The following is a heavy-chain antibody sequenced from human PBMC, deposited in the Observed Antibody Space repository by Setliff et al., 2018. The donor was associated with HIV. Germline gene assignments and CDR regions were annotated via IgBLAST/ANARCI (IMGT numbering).Heavy chain of an antibody. D-gene: IGHD3-22*01. V-gene: IGHV3-11*03. CDR2: ISSSSSYT. J-gene: IGHJ4*02. CDR1: GFTFEDYG. Sequence: SCAASGFTFEDYGMSWVRQVPGKGLEWVSGISSSSSYTNYADSVKGRFTISRDNAKNSLYLQMNSLRAEDTAVYYCARASYYYDSSGWVDYWGQGTLVTVSS. CDR3: ARASYYYDSSGWVDY.